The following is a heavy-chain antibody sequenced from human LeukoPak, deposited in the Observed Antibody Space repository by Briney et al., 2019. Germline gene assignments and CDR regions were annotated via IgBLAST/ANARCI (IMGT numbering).Heavy chain of an antibody. D-gene: IGHD4-17*01. J-gene: IGHJ5*02. CDR1: GGSISSYY. V-gene: IGHV4-59*12. CDR3: ARDTVSQNNWFDP. CDR2: IYYSGST. Sequence: SETLSLTCTVSGGSISSYYWSWIRQPPGKGLEWIGYIYYSGSTNYNPSLKSRISISVDTSKNQFSLKLSSVTAADTAVYYCARDTVSQNNWFDPWGQGTLVTVSS.